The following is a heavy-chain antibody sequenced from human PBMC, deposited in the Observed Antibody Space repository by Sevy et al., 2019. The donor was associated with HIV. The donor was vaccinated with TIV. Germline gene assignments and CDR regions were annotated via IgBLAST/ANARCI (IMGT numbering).Heavy chain of an antibody. V-gene: IGHV3-48*03. CDR2: ISNSGTTI. CDR3: ARDLPPSATTVAHFDC. D-gene: IGHD4-17*01. J-gene: IGHJ4*02. Sequence: GGSLRLSCAASGFSFSSYEMNWVHQAPGKGLEWVSYISNSGTTISYSDSVRGRFTISRDNARNLLYLQMNSLRAEDTAVYYSARDLPPSATTVAHFDCWGQGTLVTVSS. CDR1: GFSFSSYE.